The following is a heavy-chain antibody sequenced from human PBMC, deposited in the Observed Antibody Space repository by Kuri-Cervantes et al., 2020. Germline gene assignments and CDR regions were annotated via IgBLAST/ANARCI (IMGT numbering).Heavy chain of an antibody. V-gene: IGHV2-5*02. CDR2: IYWDDDK. CDR3: AHTEVGATPFDY. CDR1: GFSLSTSGVG. D-gene: IGHD1-26*01. J-gene: IGHJ4*02. Sequence: SGPTLVKTTQTLTLTCTFSGFSLSTSGVGVGWIRQPPGKALEWLALIYWDDDKRYSPSLKSRLTITKDTSKNQVVLTMTNMDPVDTATYYCAHTEVGATPFDYWGQGTLVTVSS.